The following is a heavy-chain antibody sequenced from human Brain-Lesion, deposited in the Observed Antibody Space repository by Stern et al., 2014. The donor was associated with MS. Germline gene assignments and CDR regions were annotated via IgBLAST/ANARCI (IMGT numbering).Heavy chain of an antibody. CDR3: ARIFGGNFDN. Sequence: QVQLQESGSGLVKPSQTLSLTCAVSGGSISSGDYSWSWIRQPPGKSLEWIGYIVHSGSTYYNPSLSSRFSISCDRSKNQFSLKLSSVTAADTAMYYCARIFGGNFDNWGQGTLVTVSS. CDR1: GGSISSGDYS. V-gene: IGHV4-30-2*01. J-gene: IGHJ4*02. CDR2: IVHSGST. D-gene: IGHD4-23*01.